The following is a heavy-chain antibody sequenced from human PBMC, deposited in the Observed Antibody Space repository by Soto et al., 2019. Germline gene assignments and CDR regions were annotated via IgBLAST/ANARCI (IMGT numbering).Heavy chain of an antibody. D-gene: IGHD5-12*01. Sequence: LSLTCAVYGGSFSGYYWSWIRQPPWKGLEWIGYIYYSGSTNYNPSLKSRVTISVDTSKNQFSLKLSSVTAADTAVYYCARDFSGYGAIDYWGQGTLVT. CDR3: ARDFSGYGAIDY. J-gene: IGHJ4*02. CDR1: GGSFSGYY. CDR2: IYYSGST. V-gene: IGHV4-59*01.